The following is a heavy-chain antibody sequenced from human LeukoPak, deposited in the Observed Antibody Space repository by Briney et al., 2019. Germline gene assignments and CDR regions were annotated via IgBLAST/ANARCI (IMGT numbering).Heavy chain of an antibody. V-gene: IGHV1-18*01. D-gene: IGHD3-10*01. CDR2: ISAYNGNA. CDR3: ARTPKRFGELYQSADY. J-gene: IGHJ4*02. CDR1: GYTFTNHG. Sequence: GASVKVSCKASGYTFTNHGITWVRQAPGQGLEWMGWISAYNGNADYAQSFQGRVTMTTDTSTSTAYMELRSLRSDDTGVYYCARTPKRFGELYQSADYRGQGTLVTVSS.